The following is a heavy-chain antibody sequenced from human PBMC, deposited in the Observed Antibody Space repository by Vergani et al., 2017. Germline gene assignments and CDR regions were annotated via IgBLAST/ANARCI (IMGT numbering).Heavy chain of an antibody. Sequence: QVQLQESGPGLVKPSETLSLTCTVSGGSISGFYWSWIRQPPGKGLEWIGYISYTGSANYNPSLKSRVAISVDTSKNQFSLKLSSVTAADTAVYYCARHWDYGGANWFDPWGQGTLVTVSS. J-gene: IGHJ5*02. CDR3: ARHWDYGGANWFDP. D-gene: IGHD4-23*01. V-gene: IGHV4-59*08. CDR1: GGSISGFY. CDR2: ISYTGSA.